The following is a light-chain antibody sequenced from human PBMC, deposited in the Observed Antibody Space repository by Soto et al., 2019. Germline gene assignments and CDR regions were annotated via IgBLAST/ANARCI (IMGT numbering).Light chain of an antibody. CDR1: SGSVSTSYY. CDR3: VLYMGSGIWV. J-gene: IGLJ3*02. V-gene: IGLV8-61*01. CDR2: STN. Sequence: QTVVTQEPSVSVSPGGTVTLTCGLSSGSVSTSYYPSWYQQTPGQAPRTLIYSTNTRSSGVPDRFSGSILGNKAALTFTGAQADDESDYYCVLYMGSGIWVFGGGTKLTVL.